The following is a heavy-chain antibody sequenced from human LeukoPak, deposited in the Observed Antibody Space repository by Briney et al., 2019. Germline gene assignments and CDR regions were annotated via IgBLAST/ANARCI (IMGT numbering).Heavy chain of an antibody. J-gene: IGHJ5*02. CDR3: ARGYSSSWYPNWFDP. Sequence: SETLSLTCTVSGYSISSGYYWGWIRQPPGKGLEWIGSIYHSGSSYYNPSLNSRVTISVDTSENQFSLKLSSVTVADTAVYYCARGYSSSWYPNWFDPWGQGTLVTVSS. CDR2: IYHSGSS. D-gene: IGHD6-13*01. CDR1: GYSISSGYY. V-gene: IGHV4-38-2*02.